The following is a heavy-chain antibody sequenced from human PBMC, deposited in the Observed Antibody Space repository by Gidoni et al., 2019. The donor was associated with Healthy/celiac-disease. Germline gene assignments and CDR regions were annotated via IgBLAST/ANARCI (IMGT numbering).Heavy chain of an antibody. D-gene: IGHD6-19*01. CDR2: IWYDGSNK. V-gene: IGHV3-33*01. CDR1: GLPYSSYG. CDR3: ARDRAVAGTDQVDY. Sequence: QVQLVESGGGVVQPGRSLRLSCAASGLPYSSYGMHWVRQAPGKGLEWWAVIWYDGSNKYYADSVKGRFTISRDNSKNTLYLQMNSLRAEDTAVYYCARDRAVAGTDQVDYWGQGTLVTVSS. J-gene: IGHJ4*02.